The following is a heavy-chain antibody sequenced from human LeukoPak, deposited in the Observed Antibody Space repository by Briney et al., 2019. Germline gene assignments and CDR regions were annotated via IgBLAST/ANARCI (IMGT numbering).Heavy chain of an antibody. V-gene: IGHV1-69*04. J-gene: IGHJ6*02. CDR2: IIPILGIA. CDR1: GGTFSSYA. Sequence: SVKVSCKASGGTFSSYAISWVRQAPGQGLEWMGRIIPILGIANYAQKFQGRVTITADKSTSTAYMELSSLRSEDTAVYYCARDLGHYRGRGSVVTALYYGMDVWGQGTTVTVSS. CDR3: ARDLGHYRGRGSVVTALYYGMDV. D-gene: IGHD4-23*01.